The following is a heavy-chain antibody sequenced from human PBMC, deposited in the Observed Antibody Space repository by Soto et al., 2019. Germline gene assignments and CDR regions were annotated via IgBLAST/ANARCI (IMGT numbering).Heavy chain of an antibody. D-gene: IGHD3-22*01. CDR2: IYYSGST. CDR3: ARAPYYDSSGYYFKNNWFDP. CDR1: GGSISSGGYY. Sequence: SETLSLTCTVSGGSISSGGYYWSWIRQHPRKSLDWIGYIYYSGSTYYNPSLKSRVTISVDTSKNQFSLKLSSVTAADTAVYYCARAPYYDSSGYYFKNNWFDPWGQGTLVTVSS. V-gene: IGHV4-31*03. J-gene: IGHJ5*02.